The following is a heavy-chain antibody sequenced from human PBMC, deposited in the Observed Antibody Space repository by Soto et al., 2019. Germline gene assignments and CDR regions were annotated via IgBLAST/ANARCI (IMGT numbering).Heavy chain of an antibody. CDR3: AAVGALGWFDP. D-gene: IGHD1-26*01. CDR1: GGSIRSSSYS. V-gene: IGHV4-39*01. CDR2: IDYSGST. J-gene: IGHJ5*02. Sequence: HLQLQESGPGLVKPSETLSLTCTVSGGSIRSSSYSWGWIRKPPGKGLEWSGNIDYSGSTYYNPSLKRRVTISVDTSKNQFSLMLTSVTAADTAIYYFAAVGALGWFDPWGQGTLVTVSS.